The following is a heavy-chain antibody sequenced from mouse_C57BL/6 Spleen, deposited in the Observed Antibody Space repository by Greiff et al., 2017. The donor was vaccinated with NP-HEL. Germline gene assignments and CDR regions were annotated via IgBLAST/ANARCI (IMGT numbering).Heavy chain of an antibody. CDR1: GYTFTDYR. Sequence: VQLQQSGAELVKPGASVKLSCKASGYTFTDYRIEWVKQRPGQGLEWIGDIFPRSGSTNYNEKFKGKATFTADKSSSTAYMQLSSLTSEDSAVYYCARKGVYDCFDYWGQGTPLTVSS. CDR3: ARKGVYDCFDY. D-gene: IGHD1-1*01. CDR2: IFPRSGST. V-gene: IGHV1-9*01. J-gene: IGHJ2*01.